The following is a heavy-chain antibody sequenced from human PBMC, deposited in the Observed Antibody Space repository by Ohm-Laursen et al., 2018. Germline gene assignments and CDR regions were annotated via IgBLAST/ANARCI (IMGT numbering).Heavy chain of an antibody. CDR3: ARAHHTYGFYAFDY. CDR2: ISSSGSTI. CDR1: GFTFSDYY. V-gene: IGHV3-11*04. J-gene: IGHJ4*02. D-gene: IGHD5-18*01. Sequence: SLRLSCAASGFTFSDYYMGWIRQAPGKGLEWVSYISSSGSTIYYADSVKGRFTISRDNAKNSLYLQMNSLGAEDTAVYYCARAHHTYGFYAFDYWGQGTLVTVSS.